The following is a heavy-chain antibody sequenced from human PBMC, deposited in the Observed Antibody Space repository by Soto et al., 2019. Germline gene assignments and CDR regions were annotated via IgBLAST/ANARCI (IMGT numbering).Heavy chain of an antibody. CDR1: GFSFSDYY. J-gene: IGHJ4*02. CDR3: AREGSSSGPDYEY. V-gene: IGHV3-72*01. D-gene: IGHD3-22*01. Sequence: EVQLVESGGGLVQPGGSLRLSCAASGFSFSDYYINWVRQAPGKGLEWVGRTRNKASSYTKDYAAFVKGRFTISRDDSKNLIYLQMNSLKTEDTAVYYCAREGSSSGPDYEYWGQGTLVTVSS. CDR2: TRNKASSYTK.